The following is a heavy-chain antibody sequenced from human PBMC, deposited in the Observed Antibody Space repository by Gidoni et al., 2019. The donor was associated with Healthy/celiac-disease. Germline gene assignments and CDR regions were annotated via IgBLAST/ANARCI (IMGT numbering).Heavy chain of an antibody. V-gene: IGHV1-8*01. CDR2: MNPNSGNT. J-gene: IGHJ5*02. CDR3: ARAPPVAGRWWFDP. Sequence: QVQLVQSGAEVKKPGASVTVSCKASGYTFTSYDINWVRQATGQGLDWMEWMNPNSGNTGYAQKFQGRVTMTRNTSISTAYMELSSLRSEDTAVYYCARAPPVAGRWWFDPWGQGTLVTVSS. CDR1: GYTFTSYD. D-gene: IGHD6-19*01.